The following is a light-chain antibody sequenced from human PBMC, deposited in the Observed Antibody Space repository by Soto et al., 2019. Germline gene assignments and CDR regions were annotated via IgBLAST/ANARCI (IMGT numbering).Light chain of an antibody. CDR1: SGHSSYA. Sequence: QSVLTQSPSASDSLGASVKLTCTLSSGHSSYAIAWHQQQPEKGPRYLMKVNSDGSHSKGDGSPDRFSGSSSGAERYLTIYSLQSEDEADYYCQTWGTGIRVFGGGTKVTVL. CDR3: QTWGTGIRV. J-gene: IGLJ3*02. CDR2: VNSDGSH. V-gene: IGLV4-69*01.